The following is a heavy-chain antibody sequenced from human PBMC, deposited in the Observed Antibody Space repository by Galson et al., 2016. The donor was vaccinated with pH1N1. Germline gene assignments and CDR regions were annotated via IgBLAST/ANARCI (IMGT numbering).Heavy chain of an antibody. CDR1: GYTFTGYY. D-gene: IGHD1-7*01. Sequence: SVKVSCKASGYTFTGYYIHWVRQAPGQGLELMGWINPNSGGTNYAQRFQDRVTMTRDTSITTAYMEASRLTSDDTAVYYCARDRDWSYDYWGQGTLITVSS. V-gene: IGHV1-2*02. J-gene: IGHJ4*02. CDR2: INPNSGGT. CDR3: ARDRDWSYDY.